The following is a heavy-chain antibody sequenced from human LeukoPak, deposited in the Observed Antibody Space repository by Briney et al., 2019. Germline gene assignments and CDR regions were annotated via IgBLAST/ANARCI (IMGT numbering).Heavy chain of an antibody. J-gene: IGHJ4*02. CDR2: VIPIFGTA. D-gene: IGHD3-22*01. CDR3: ARGRQADSSGYYSELGY. V-gene: IGHV1-69*05. Sequence: SVKVSCKASGGTFSSYAISWVRQAPGQGLEWMGGVIPIFGTANYAQKFQGRVTITTDESTSTAYMELSSLRSEDTAVYYCARGRQADSSGYYSELGYWGQGTLVTVSS. CDR1: GGTFSSYA.